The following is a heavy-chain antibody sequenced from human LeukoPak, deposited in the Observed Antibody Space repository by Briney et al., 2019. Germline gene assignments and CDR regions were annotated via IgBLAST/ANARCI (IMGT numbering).Heavy chain of an antibody. CDR2: IYSRGST. Sequence: PSETLSLTCTVSGGSISSYYWSWIRQPAGKGLEWIGRIYSRGSTNYSPSLKSRVTMSLDTSKNQFSLKLSSLTAADTALYYCARGRFCSADICSGGDAFDIWGQGTMVSVSS. V-gene: IGHV4-4*07. D-gene: IGHD3-3*01. J-gene: IGHJ3*02. CDR3: ARGRFCSADICSGGDAFDI. CDR1: GGSISSYY.